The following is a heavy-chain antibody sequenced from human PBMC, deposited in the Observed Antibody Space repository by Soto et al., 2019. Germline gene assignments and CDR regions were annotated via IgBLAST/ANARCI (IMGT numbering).Heavy chain of an antibody. V-gene: IGHV4-4*02. CDR3: ARGGGDDYGDYDSAGGKYYFDY. J-gene: IGHJ4*02. D-gene: IGHD4-17*01. CDR1: GGSISSSNW. Sequence: QVQLQESGPGLVKPSGTLSLTCAVSGGSISSSNWWSWVRQPPGKGLEWIGEIYHSGSTNYNPSLKSRVTISVDKSKNQFSLKLSSVTAADTAVYYCARGGGDDYGDYDSAGGKYYFDYWGQGTLVTVSS. CDR2: IYHSGST.